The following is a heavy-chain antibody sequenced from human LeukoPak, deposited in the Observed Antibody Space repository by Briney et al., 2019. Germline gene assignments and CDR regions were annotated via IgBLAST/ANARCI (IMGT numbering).Heavy chain of an antibody. D-gene: IGHD2-2*02. CDR2: IRYDGSNK. V-gene: IGHV3-30*02. CDR1: GFTFSSYG. CDR3: AKGQELLYNYFDY. J-gene: IGHJ4*02. Sequence: PGGSLRLSCAASGFTFSSYGMHRVRQAPGKGLGWVTFIRYDGSNKYYADSVKGRFTISRDNSKNTLYLQMNSLRAEDAAVYYCAKGQELLYNYFDYWGQGTLVTVSS.